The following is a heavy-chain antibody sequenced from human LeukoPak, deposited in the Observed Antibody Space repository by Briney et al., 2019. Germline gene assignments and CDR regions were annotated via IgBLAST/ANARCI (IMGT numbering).Heavy chain of an antibody. D-gene: IGHD3-9*01. CDR1: GYTLTELS. CDR3: ASTSLRYFDWLDY. V-gene: IGHV1-24*01. J-gene: IGHJ4*02. Sequence: ASVKVSCKVSGYTLTELSMHWVRQAPGKGLEWMGGFDPEDGETIYAQKFQGRVTMTEDTSTDTAYMELSSLRAEDTAVYYCASTSLRYFDWLDYWGQGTLVTVSS. CDR2: FDPEDGET.